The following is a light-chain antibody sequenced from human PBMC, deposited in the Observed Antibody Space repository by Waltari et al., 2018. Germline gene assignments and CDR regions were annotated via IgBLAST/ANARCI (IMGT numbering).Light chain of an antibody. CDR1: QTVATS. J-gene: IGKJ5*01. Sequence: EIVLTQSPATLSLSPGERATLSCWPVQTVATSLAWNHKKPGQAPRLLIYDASNKATGIPARFSGSGSGTDFTLTISSLEPEDFAVYYCQQRNEWPPTFGQGTRLEIK. V-gene: IGKV3-11*01. CDR3: QQRNEWPPT. CDR2: DAS.